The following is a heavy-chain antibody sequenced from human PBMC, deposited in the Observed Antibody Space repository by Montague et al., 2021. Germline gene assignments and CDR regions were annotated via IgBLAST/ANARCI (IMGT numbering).Heavy chain of an antibody. D-gene: IGHD7-27*01. CDR1: GGSISEFY. V-gene: IGHV4-59*08. Sequence: SETLSLTCTVTGGSISEFYWSWIRHSPEKGLEWIGYIYDSGTTNYNPSLKSRVTISADTSMNQFSLNLRLVTAADTAVYFCARRLGISAPFDYWGQGTPVTVSS. CDR2: IYDSGTT. J-gene: IGHJ4*02. CDR3: ARRLGISAPFDY.